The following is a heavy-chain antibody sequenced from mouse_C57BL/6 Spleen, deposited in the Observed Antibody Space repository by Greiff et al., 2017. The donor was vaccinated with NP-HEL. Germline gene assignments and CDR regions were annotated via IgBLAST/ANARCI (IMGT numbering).Heavy chain of an antibody. CDR1: GYTFTSYG. CDR3: ARSNGNYGAMDY. Sequence: QVQLKQSGAELARPGASVKLSCKASGYTFTSYGISWVKQRTGQGLEWIGEIYPRSGNTYYNEKFKGKATLTADKSSSTAYMELRSLTSEDSAVYFCARSNGNYGAMDYWGQGTSVTVSS. D-gene: IGHD2-1*01. J-gene: IGHJ4*01. V-gene: IGHV1-81*01. CDR2: IYPRSGNT.